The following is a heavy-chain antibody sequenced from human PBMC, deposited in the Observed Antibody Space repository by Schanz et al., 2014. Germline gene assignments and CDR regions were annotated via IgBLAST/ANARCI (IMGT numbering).Heavy chain of an antibody. V-gene: IGHV3-74*02. Sequence: EVFLVESGGGFVQPGGSLRLSCAASGFTFSSYWMHWVRQAPGKGLVWVSRINSDGSTTIYADSVKGRFTISRDNSKNTVYLQMNSLRAEDTAVYYCARGGFYCTSITCQGYYHGMDVWGQGTLVTVSS. CDR2: INSDGSTT. J-gene: IGHJ6*02. D-gene: IGHD2-2*01. CDR3: ARGGFYCTSITCQGYYHGMDV. CDR1: GFTFSSYW.